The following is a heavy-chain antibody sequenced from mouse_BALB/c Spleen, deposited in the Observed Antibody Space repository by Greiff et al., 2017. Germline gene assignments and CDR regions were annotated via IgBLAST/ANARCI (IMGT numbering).Heavy chain of an antibody. D-gene: IGHD1-2*01. V-gene: IGHV2-4-1*01. Sequence: QVQLKESGPGLVQPSQSLSITCTVSGFSLTSYGVHWVRQSPGKGLEWLGVIWSGGSTDYNAAFISRLSISKDNSKSQVFLKMNSLQTDDTARYYCARDRNGGYAMDYWGQGTSVTVSS. J-gene: IGHJ4*01. CDR3: ARDRNGGYAMDY. CDR2: IWSGGST. CDR1: GFSLTSYG.